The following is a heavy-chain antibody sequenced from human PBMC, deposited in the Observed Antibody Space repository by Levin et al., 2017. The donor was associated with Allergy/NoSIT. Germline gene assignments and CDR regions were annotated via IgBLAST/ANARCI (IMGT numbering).Heavy chain of an antibody. CDR2: IYGDDDK. CDR1: GLSGLSLSTSGVG. D-gene: IGHD3-10*01. CDR3: VQRRVVRGVIHFDY. Sequence: SGPTLVKPTQTLTLTCTLSGLSGLSLSTSGVGVGWVRQPPGKALEWLAIIYGDDDKRYSPPLKSRLTITKDTSKNQVVLIMTNMDPVDTATYYCVQRRVVRGVIHFDYWGQGTLVTVSS. J-gene: IGHJ4*02. V-gene: IGHV2-5*02.